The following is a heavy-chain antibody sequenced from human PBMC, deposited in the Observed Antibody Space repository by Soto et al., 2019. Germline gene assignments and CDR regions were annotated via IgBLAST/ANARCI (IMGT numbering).Heavy chain of an antibody. D-gene: IGHD3-10*01. J-gene: IGHJ2*01. CDR3: ARKVPGSTTRPDYWYFDL. V-gene: IGHV3-23*01. Sequence: EVQLFESGGGLVQPGGSLRLSCAASGFTFISYAMNWVRQAPGKGLQWVSAISGGGDARFYADSVKGRFTISRDNSRNTVTLQMNSLGADDTAVYYCARKVPGSTTRPDYWYFDLWGRGTLVTVSS. CDR2: ISGGGDAR. CDR1: GFTFISYA.